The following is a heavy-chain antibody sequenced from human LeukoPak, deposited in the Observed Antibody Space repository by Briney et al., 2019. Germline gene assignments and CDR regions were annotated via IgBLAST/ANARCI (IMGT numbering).Heavy chain of an antibody. CDR2: IIPIFGTA. Sequence: ASVKVSCKASGGTFSSYAISWVRQAPGQGLGWMGGIIPIFGTANYAQKFQGRVTITADKSTSTAYMELSSLRSEDTAVYYCATCPLGPPSKSYYYYYMDVWGKGTTVTVSS. D-gene: IGHD7-27*01. V-gene: IGHV1-69*06. CDR3: ATCPLGPPSKSYYYYYMDV. J-gene: IGHJ6*03. CDR1: GGTFSSYA.